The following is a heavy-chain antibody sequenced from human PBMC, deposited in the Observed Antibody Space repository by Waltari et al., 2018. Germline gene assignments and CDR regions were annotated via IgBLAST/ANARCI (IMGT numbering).Heavy chain of an antibody. CDR2: IPYDSKYT. J-gene: IGHJ4*02. D-gene: IGHD5-12*01. V-gene: IGHV3-30*02. CDR1: GFSFDVYG. CDR3: ARGRKWPSFFDY. Sequence: QFHLVESGGGTVQPGGSLELSCVASGFSFDVYGMHWVRHSPGRGLEWLGFIPYDSKYTHTTDSVKGRFVISRDNSKNTLYLQMDSLRPDDSAIYFCARGRKWPSFFDYWGQGALVVVSS.